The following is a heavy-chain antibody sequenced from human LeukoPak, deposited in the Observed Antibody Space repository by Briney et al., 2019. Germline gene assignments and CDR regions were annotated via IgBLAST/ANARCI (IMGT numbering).Heavy chain of an antibody. CDR2: IYYSGST. V-gene: IGHV4-59*01. Sequence: PSETLSLTCTVSGGSISSYYWSWIRQPPGRGLEWIGDIYYSGSTDYSPSLKSRVSISVDMSKNQFSLKLSSVTAADTALYYCAGEGYSFGYKLIDYWGQGTLVTVSS. CDR1: GGSISSYY. CDR3: AGEGYSFGYKLIDY. D-gene: IGHD5-18*01. J-gene: IGHJ4*02.